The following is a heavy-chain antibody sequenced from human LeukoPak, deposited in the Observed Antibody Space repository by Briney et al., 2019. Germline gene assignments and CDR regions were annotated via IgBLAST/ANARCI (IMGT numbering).Heavy chain of an antibody. J-gene: IGHJ4*02. CDR2: IYYSGST. V-gene: IGHV4-59*12. D-gene: IGHD1-26*01. CDR1: GGSISSYY. Sequence: PSETLSLTCTVSGGSISSYYWSWIRQPPGKGLEWIGYIYYSGSTNYNPSLKSRVTISADTSKNQFSLKLSSVTAADTAVYYCAREQPSGSYVPPLDYWGQGTLVTVSS. CDR3: AREQPSGSYVPPLDY.